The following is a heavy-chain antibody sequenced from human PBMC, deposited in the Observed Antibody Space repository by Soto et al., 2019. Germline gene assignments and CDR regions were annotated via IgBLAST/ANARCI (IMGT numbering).Heavy chain of an antibody. CDR1: VFTFSSYG. D-gene: IGHD5-18*01. J-gene: IGHJ3*02. CDR2: ISYDGSNK. V-gene: IGHV3-30*18. Sequence: GWSLRLSCSASVFTFSSYGMHWCRQAPGKGLEWVAVISYDGSNKYYADSVKGRFTISRDNSKNTLYLQMNSLRAEDTAVYYCAKDPVDTAMVFAFDIWGQGTMVTVSS. CDR3: AKDPVDTAMVFAFDI.